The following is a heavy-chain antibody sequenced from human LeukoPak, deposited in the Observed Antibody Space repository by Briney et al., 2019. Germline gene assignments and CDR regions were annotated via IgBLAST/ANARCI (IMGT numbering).Heavy chain of an antibody. CDR3: ARVRGYSYGWYFDV. D-gene: IGHD5-18*01. V-gene: IGHV3-7*01. Sequence: TGGSLRLSCAGSGFTFSNSWMGWVRQAPGKGLEWVANIKQDGSEKYYVDSVKGRFTISRDNPKNSLYLQMNSLRAEDTAVYYCARVRGYSYGWYFDVWGRGTLVTVSS. CDR2: IKQDGSEK. CDR1: GFTFSNSW. J-gene: IGHJ2*01.